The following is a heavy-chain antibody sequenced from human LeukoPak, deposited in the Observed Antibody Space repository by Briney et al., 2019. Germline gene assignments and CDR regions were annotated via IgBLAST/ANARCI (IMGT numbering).Heavy chain of an antibody. CDR1: GYTFTSYY. CDR2: INPSGGST. D-gene: IGHD3-22*01. V-gene: IGHV1-46*01. CDR3: ARSVPYYYDSSGYQFDY. J-gene: IGHJ4*02. Sequence: ASVKVSCKASGYTFTSYYMHWVRQAPGQGLEWMGIINPSGGSTSYAQKLQGRVTMTRDTSTSTVYMELSSLRSEDTAVYYCARSVPYYYDSSGYQFDYWGQGTLVTVSS.